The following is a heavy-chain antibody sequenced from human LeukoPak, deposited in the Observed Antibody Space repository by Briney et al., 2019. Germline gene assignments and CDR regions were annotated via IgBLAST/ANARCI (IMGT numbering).Heavy chain of an antibody. Sequence: GGSLRLSCAASGFTFSSYSMNWVRQAPGRGLEWVSYISSSGSTIDYADSVKGRFTISRDNAKNSLYLQMNSLRAEDTAVYYCSPITGAIDNWGQGTLVTVSS. J-gene: IGHJ4*02. V-gene: IGHV3-48*04. D-gene: IGHD1-7*01. CDR1: GFTFSSYS. CDR3: SPITGAIDN. CDR2: ISSSGSTI.